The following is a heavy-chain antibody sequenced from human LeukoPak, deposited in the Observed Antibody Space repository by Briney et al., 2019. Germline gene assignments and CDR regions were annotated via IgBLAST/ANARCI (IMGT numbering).Heavy chain of an antibody. V-gene: IGHV4-38-2*02. CDR3: ARETSQKGAHYMDV. CDR1: GYSISSGYY. D-gene: IGHD3-16*01. CDR2: IYHSGNT. Sequence: SETLSLTCTVSGYSISSGYYWGWIRRPPGKGLEWIGSIYHSGNTYYNPSLKSRVTMPVDTSKNQFSLKLSSVTAADTAVYYCARETSQKGAHYMDVWGKGTTVTISS. J-gene: IGHJ6*03.